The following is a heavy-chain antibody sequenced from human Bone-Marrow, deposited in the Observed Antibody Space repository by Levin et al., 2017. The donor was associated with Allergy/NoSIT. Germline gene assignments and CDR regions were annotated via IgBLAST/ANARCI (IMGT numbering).Heavy chain of an antibody. V-gene: IGHV3-53*01. Sequence: LGESLKISCAASGFTVSSNHMSWVRQAPGKGLEWVSLIYSGGRTYYADSVKGRFTISRDNSKNTLYLQMNSLRGEDTAVYYCAIYGSGSYYSAFDIWGQGTLVTVSS. D-gene: IGHD3-10*01. J-gene: IGHJ3*02. CDR1: GFTVSSNH. CDR3: AIYGSGSYYSAFDI. CDR2: IYSGGRT.